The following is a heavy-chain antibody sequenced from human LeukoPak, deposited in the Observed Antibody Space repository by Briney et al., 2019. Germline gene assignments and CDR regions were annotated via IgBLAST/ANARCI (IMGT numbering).Heavy chain of an antibody. J-gene: IGHJ6*02. CDR3: ARLKGGSYSYYYYGMDV. V-gene: IGHV4-59*08. Sequence: SETLSLTCTVSGGSISGYYWSWIRQPPGKGLEWIGFIYYSGATNYNPSLKSRVTISADTSKNQFSLKLTSVTAADTAVYYCARLKGGSYSYYYYGMDVWGQGTTVTVSS. D-gene: IGHD1-26*01. CDR2: IYYSGAT. CDR1: GGSISGYY.